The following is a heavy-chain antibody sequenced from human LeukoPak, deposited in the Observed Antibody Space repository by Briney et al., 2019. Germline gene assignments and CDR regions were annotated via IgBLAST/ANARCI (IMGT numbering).Heavy chain of an antibody. D-gene: IGHD7-27*01. V-gene: IGHV4-39*07. J-gene: IGHJ3*02. Sequence: SETLSLTCTVSGGSISSSSYYWGWIRQPPGKGLEWIGSIYYSGSTYYNPSLKSRVTISVNTSKNQFSLKLSSVTAADTAVYYCARDPQTGDNDAFDIWGQGTMVTVSS. CDR1: GGSISSSSYY. CDR3: ARDPQTGDNDAFDI. CDR2: IYYSGST.